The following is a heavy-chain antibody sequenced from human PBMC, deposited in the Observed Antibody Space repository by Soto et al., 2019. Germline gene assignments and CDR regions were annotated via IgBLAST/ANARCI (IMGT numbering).Heavy chain of an antibody. CDR3: ASTPFTTVVTLYWYFDH. Sequence: QVQLVQSGAEVKKPGSSVKVSCKASGGTFSSYAISWVRQAPGQGLEWMGGIIPIFGTANYAQKFQGRVTITADESTSTAYMELSSLSSEDTAVYYCASTPFTTVVTLYWYFDHWGRGTLVTVSS. CDR1: GGTFSSYA. J-gene: IGHJ2*01. V-gene: IGHV1-69*01. CDR2: IIPIFGTA. D-gene: IGHD4-17*01.